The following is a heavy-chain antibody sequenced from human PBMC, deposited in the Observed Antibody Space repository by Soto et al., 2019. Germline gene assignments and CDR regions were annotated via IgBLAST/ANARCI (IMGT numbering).Heavy chain of an antibody. V-gene: IGHV3-30*18. CDR3: AKDHIAVAGKRGYYGMDV. CDR2: ISYDGSNK. CDR1: GFTFSSYG. J-gene: IGHJ6*02. Sequence: GGSLRLSCAASGFTFSSYGMHWVRQAPGKGLEWVAVISYDGSNKYYADSVKGRFTISRDNSKNTLYLQMNSLRAEDTAVYYCAKDHIAVAGKRGYYGMDVWGQGTTVTVSS. D-gene: IGHD6-19*01.